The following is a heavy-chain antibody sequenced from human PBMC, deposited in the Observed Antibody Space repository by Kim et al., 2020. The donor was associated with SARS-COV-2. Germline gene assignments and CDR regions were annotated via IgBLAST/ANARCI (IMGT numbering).Heavy chain of an antibody. Sequence: GGSLRLSCAASGFIFSNFGMHWVRQAPGKGLEWVALISNDGNNKFYAGSVRGRFTISRDYSSNTLYLQMNSLSAGDTAIYYCAKDLGGRIQWGVFHYWGQGTLVTVSS. D-gene: IGHD5-18*01. J-gene: IGHJ4*02. CDR2: ISNDGNNK. V-gene: IGHV3-30*18. CDR1: GFIFSNFG. CDR3: AKDLGGRIQWGVFHY.